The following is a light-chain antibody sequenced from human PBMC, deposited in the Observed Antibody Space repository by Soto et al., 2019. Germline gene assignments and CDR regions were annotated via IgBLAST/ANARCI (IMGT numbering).Light chain of an antibody. CDR2: DVS. Sequence: QSALTQPASVSGSPGQSITFSCTGTSSDVGCYNFVSWYQQHPNKAPKLMIYDVSNRPSGVSNRFSGSKSGNTASLTISGLQAEDEAVYYCSSFTRSSSYVFGTGTKVTVL. CDR3: SSFTRSSSYV. V-gene: IGLV2-14*03. J-gene: IGLJ1*01. CDR1: SSDVGCYNF.